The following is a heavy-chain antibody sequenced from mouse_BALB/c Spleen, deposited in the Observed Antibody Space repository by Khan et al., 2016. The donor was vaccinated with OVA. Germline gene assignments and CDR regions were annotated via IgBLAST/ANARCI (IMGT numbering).Heavy chain of an antibody. D-gene: IGHD1-1*02. Sequence: QVQLKESGPGLVAPSQSLSITCTVSGFSLTDYGVSWIRQPPGKGLEWLGLIWGGGSTYYNSVLKSRLSISKDNSKSQVSLKMNSLQTDDTSMYYCAKLLWSHYYAMDYWGQGTSVTVSS. CDR2: IWGGGST. V-gene: IGHV2-6-5*01. J-gene: IGHJ4*01. CDR1: GFSLTDYG. CDR3: AKLLWSHYYAMDY.